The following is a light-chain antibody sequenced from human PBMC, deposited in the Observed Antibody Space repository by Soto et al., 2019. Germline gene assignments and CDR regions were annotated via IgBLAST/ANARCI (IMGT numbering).Light chain of an antibody. CDR2: GAS. V-gene: IGKV3-20*01. J-gene: IGKJ5*01. CDR3: QQYNNWPS. CDR1: QSVSSNY. Sequence: EIVLTQSPGTLSLSPGGRSTLSCMASQSVSSNYLAWYQQKPGQAPRLLIYGASSRATGIPDRFSGSASGTEFTLTISSMKSEDFAVDDCQQYNNWPSFCQGTRLENK.